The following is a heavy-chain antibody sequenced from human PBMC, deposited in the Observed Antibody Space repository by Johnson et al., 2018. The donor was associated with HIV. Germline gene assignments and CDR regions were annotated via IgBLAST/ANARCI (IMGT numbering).Heavy chain of an antibody. CDR1: GFTFSNAW. Sequence: EVQLVESGGGLVKPGGSLRLSCAASGFTFSNAWMSSVRQAPGKGLEWVGRIKSKTDGGTTDYAAPVKGRFTISRDDSKNTLYLQMNSLKTEDTSVYYCTTGWYSGYDLPNAFDIWGQGTMVTVSS. V-gene: IGHV3-15*01. D-gene: IGHD5-12*01. CDR2: IKSKTDGGTT. CDR3: TTGWYSGYDLPNAFDI. J-gene: IGHJ3*02.